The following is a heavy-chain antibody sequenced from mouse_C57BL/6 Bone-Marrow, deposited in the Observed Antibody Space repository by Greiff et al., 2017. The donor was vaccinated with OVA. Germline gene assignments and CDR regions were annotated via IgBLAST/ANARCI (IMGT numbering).Heavy chain of an antibody. D-gene: IGHD5-5*01. CDR1: GYSITSGYY. CDR2: ISYDGSN. Sequence: DVKLQESGPGLVKPSQSLSLTCSVTGYSITSGYYWNWIRQFPGNKLEWMGYISYDGSNNYNPSLKNRISITRDTSKNQFFLKLNSVTTEDTATYYCARVYLFAYWGQGTLVTVSA. J-gene: IGHJ3*01. CDR3: ARVYLFAY. V-gene: IGHV3-6*01.